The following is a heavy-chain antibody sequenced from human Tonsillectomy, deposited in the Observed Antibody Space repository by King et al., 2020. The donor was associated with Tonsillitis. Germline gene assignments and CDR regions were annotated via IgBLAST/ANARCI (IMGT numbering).Heavy chain of an antibody. D-gene: IGHD6-19*01. V-gene: IGHV3-23*04. J-gene: IGHJ4*02. Sequence: VQLVESGGDLVQPGGSLRLSCAASGFTFSSYAMSWVRQAPGKGLEWVSTISGSGGSTYYADSVKGRFTISRDNSKNTLHLQMNSLRAEDTAVYYCAKGAPGIAVAGSGAFDYWGQGTLVTVSS. CDR1: GFTFSSYA. CDR2: ISGSGGST. CDR3: AKGAPGIAVAGSGAFDY.